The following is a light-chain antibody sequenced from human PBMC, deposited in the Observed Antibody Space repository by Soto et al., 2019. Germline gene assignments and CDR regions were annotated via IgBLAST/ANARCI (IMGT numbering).Light chain of an antibody. CDR1: QGVTTY. CDR3: QQLNTYPYT. V-gene: IGKV1-9*01. CDR2: SAS. J-gene: IGKJ2*01. Sequence: DIQLTQSPSFLSASVGDSVTITCRASQGVTTYLAWYQQNPGKAPKLLIYSASTLQSGVPSRFSGSGSQTEFTLTFSSLQPEDFATYYCQQLNTYPYTFGQGTKLEIK.